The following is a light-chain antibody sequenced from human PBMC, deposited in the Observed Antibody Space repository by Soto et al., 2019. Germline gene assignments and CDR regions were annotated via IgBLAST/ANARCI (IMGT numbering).Light chain of an antibody. Sequence: QSALTQPASVSGSPGQSITISCTGTSSDVNYVSWYQHHPGKAPKLIIFEVSNRPSGVSNRFSGSNSGNTASLTISGLQAEDEAGYYCSSYTNSFSYVFGSGTKLTVL. CDR2: EVS. V-gene: IGLV2-14*01. J-gene: IGLJ1*01. CDR3: SSYTNSFSYV. CDR1: SSDVNY.